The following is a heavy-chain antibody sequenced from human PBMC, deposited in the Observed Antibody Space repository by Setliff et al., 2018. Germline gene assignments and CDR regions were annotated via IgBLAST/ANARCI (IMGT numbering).Heavy chain of an antibody. J-gene: IGHJ4*02. CDR3: ASSRDYNFWSGYYSPLDY. Sequence: ASVKVSCKASGGTFSSYAISWVRQAPGQGLEWMGGIIPIFGTANYAQKFQGRVTITADESTSTAYMELSSLRSEDTAVYYCASSRDYNFWSGYYSPLDYWGQGTLVTGS. D-gene: IGHD3-3*01. CDR1: GGTFSSYA. V-gene: IGHV1-69*13. CDR2: IIPIFGTA.